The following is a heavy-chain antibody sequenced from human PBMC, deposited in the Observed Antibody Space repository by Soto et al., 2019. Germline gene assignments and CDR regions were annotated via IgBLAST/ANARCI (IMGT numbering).Heavy chain of an antibody. Sequence: PGGSLRLSCAASGLTVSSNYMSWVRQAPGKGLEWVSVISGSGGSTYYADSVKGRFTISRDNSKNTLYLQMNSLRAEDTAVYYCATRTAAAGRGVLYYYGMDVWGQGTTVTVSS. CDR3: ATRTAAAGRGVLYYYGMDV. D-gene: IGHD6-13*01. CDR2: ISGSGGST. V-gene: IGHV3-23*01. CDR1: GLTVSSNY. J-gene: IGHJ6*02.